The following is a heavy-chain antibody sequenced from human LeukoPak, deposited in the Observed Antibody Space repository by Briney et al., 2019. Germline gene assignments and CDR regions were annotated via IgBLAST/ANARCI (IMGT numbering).Heavy chain of an antibody. D-gene: IGHD5-12*01. J-gene: IGHJ4*02. CDR2: IYYTGTT. CDR1: GYSISDYY. V-gene: IGHV4-59*01. CDR3: AREATSPLIDF. Sequence: KPSETLSLTCTISGYSISDYYWSWIRQPPGKGLEWIGYIYYTGTTNYNPSLKSRVTMSVDTSKDQFSLKLSSVTAADTAIYYCAREATSPLIDFWGQGTLVTVSS.